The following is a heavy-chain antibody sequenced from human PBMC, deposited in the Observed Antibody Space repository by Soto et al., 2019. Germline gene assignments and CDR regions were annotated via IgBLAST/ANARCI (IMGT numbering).Heavy chain of an antibody. CDR3: ARDRIVGATSRFDY. CDR2: ISYDGSNK. D-gene: IGHD1-26*01. Sequence: GGSLRLSCAASGFTFSSYAMHWVRQAPGKGLEWVAVISYDGSNKYYADSVKGRFTISRDNSKNTLYLQMNSLRAEDTAVYYCARDRIVGATSRFDYWGQGTLVTVSS. J-gene: IGHJ4*02. V-gene: IGHV3-30-3*01. CDR1: GFTFSSYA.